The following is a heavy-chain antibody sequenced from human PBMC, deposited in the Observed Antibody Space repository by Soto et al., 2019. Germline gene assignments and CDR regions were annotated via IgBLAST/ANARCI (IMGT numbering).Heavy chain of an antibody. CDR3: ARGLHVLRYFDWSYYFDY. V-gene: IGHV1-2*02. CDR1: GYTFTGYY. CDR2: INPNSGGT. D-gene: IGHD3-9*01. Sequence: ASAKVSCKASGYTFTGYYMHWVRQAPGQGLEWMGWINPNSGGTNYAQKFQGRVTMTRDTSISTAYMELSSVTAADTAVYYCARGLHVLRYFDWSYYFDYWGQGTLVTVSS. J-gene: IGHJ4*02.